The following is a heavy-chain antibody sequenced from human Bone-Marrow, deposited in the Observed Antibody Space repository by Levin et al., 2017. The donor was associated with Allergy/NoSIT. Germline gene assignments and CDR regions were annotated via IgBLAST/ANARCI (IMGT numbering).Heavy chain of an antibody. J-gene: IGHJ6*03. CDR1: GYKFTDSY. Sequence: GESLKISCQASGYKFTDSYVHWVRQAPGQGLEWMGWVNPYTGNSYYAQKLQGRVNMTRDTSITTSYMELTGLTADDTAIYFCARDWLGAAAGYMDVWGKGTQVTVSS. V-gene: IGHV1-2*02. CDR3: ARDWLGAAAGYMDV. CDR2: VNPYTGNS. D-gene: IGHD6-13*01.